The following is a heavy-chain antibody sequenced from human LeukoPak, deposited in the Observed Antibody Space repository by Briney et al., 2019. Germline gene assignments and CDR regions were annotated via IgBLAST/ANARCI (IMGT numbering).Heavy chain of an antibody. CDR2: ISYDGSNK. Sequence: GGSLRLSCAASGFTFSSYGMHWVRQAPGKGLEWVAVISYDGSNKYYADSVKGRFTISRDNSKNTLYLQMNSLRAEDTAVYYCARDQVGYGGKEGSGGMDVWGQGTTVTVSS. D-gene: IGHD4-23*01. V-gene: IGHV3-30*19. CDR1: GFTFSSYG. CDR3: ARDQVGYGGKEGSGGMDV. J-gene: IGHJ6*02.